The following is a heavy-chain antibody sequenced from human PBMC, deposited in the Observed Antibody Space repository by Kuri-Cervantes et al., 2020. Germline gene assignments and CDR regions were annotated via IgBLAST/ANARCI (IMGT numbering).Heavy chain of an antibody. J-gene: IGHJ6*03. V-gene: IGHV3-30*01. D-gene: IGHD4-17*01. CDR2: ISYDGSNK. CDR1: GFTFSSYA. Sequence: GESLKISCAASGFTFSSYAMHWVRQAPGKGLEWVAVISYDGSNKYYADSVKGRFTISRDDSKNTLYLQMNSLRAEDTAVYYCARVKSHGDYYYYYMDVWGKGTTVTVSS. CDR3: ARVKSHGDYYYYYMDV.